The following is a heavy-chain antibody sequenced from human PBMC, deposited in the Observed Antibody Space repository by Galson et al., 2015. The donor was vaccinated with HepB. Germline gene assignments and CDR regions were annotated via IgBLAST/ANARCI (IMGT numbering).Heavy chain of an antibody. CDR3: ARRYCSSTSCYDEYDLGFDY. CDR2: INAGNGNT. D-gene: IGHD2-2*01. Sequence: SVKVSCKASGYTFTSYAMHWVRQAPGQRLEWMGWINAGNGNTKYSQKFQGRVTITRDTSASTAYMELSSLRSEDTAVYYCARRYCSSTSCYDEYDLGFDYWGQGTLVTVSS. CDR1: GYTFTSYA. J-gene: IGHJ4*02. V-gene: IGHV1-3*01.